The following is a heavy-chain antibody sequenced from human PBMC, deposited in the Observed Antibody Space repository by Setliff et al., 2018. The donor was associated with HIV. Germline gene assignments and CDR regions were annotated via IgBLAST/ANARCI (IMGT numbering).Heavy chain of an antibody. D-gene: IGHD6-13*01. J-gene: IGHJ6*02. CDR1: GYTFTAFG. Sequence: ASVKVSCKASGYTFTAFGMNWLRQAPGQGPEWMGWISTYNGNTNYAQKFQGRVTMTRNTSISTAYMELSSLRSEDSAVYYCASSWSRVPYYGLDVWGQGTTVTVSS. V-gene: IGHV1-18*01. CDR3: ASSWSRVPYYGLDV. CDR2: ISTYNGNT.